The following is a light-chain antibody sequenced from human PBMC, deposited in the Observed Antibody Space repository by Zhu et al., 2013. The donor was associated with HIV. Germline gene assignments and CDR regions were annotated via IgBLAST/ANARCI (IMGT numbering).Light chain of an antibody. J-gene: IGLJ1*01. V-gene: IGLV2-8*01. CDR2: DVS. Sequence: QSALTQPPSASGSPGQSVTISCTGTSSDVGGYNYVSWYQQFPGKAPKLMIYDVSKRPSGVPDRFSGSKSGNTASLTVSGLQADDEADYYCSSYAGYNNYVFGTGTKVTVL. CDR3: SSYAGYNNYV. CDR1: SSDVGGYNY.